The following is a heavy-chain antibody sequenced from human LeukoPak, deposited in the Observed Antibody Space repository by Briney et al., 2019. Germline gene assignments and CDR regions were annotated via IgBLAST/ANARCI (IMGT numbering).Heavy chain of an antibody. CDR1: GFTFSSYS. CDR3: ASSTGSGSEHDAFDI. CDR2: ISYDGSNK. D-gene: IGHD3-22*01. J-gene: IGHJ3*02. Sequence: GGSLRLSCAASGFTFSSYSMNWVRQAPGKGLEWVAVISYDGSNKYYADSVKGRFTISRDNSKNTLYLQMNSLRAEDTAVYYCASSTGSGSEHDAFDIWGQGTMVTVSS. V-gene: IGHV3-30*03.